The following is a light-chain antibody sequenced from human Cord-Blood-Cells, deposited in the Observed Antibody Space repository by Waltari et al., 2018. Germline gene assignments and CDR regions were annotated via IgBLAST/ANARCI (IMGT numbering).Light chain of an antibody. CDR3: QQYYSYPLT. CDR2: AAS. CDR1: QGISSY. J-gene: IGKJ4*01. Sequence: AIRMTQSPSSSSASTGDSVTITCRASQGISSYLAWYQQKPGKAPKLLIYAASTLQSGVPSRFSGSGSGTDFTLTISCLQSEDFATYYCQQYYSYPLTFGGGTKVEIK. V-gene: IGKV1-8*01.